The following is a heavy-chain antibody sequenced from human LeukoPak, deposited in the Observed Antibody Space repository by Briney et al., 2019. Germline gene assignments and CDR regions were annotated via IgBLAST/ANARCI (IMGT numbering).Heavy chain of an antibody. CDR1: GYTFTGYY. CDR2: INPNSGGT. Sequence: GASVKVSCKASGYTFTGYYMHWVRQAPGQGLEWMGWINPNSGGTNYAQKFQGRVTMTRDTSISTAYMELSRLRSDDTAVYYCARVLVPAAIVHHEFQHWGQGTLVTVSS. D-gene: IGHD2-2*02. J-gene: IGHJ1*01. CDR3: ARVLVPAAIVHHEFQH. V-gene: IGHV1-2*02.